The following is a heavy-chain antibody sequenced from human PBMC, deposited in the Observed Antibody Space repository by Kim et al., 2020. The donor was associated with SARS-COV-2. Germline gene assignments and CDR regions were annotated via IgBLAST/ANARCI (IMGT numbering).Heavy chain of an antibody. D-gene: IGHD1-26*01. Sequence: STPSRKSRVTISVDTSKTPFSLELGSVTAADTAVYYCARGLVGASYYFDYWGQGTLVTVSS. J-gene: IGHJ4*02. V-gene: IGHV4-59*09. CDR3: ARGLVGASYYFDY.